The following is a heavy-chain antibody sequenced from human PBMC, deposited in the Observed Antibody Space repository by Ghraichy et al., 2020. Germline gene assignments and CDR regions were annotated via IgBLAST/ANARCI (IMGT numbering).Heavy chain of an antibody. CDR2: FDPEDGET. J-gene: IGHJ2*01. Sequence: ASVKVSCKVSGYTLTELSMHWVRQAPGKGLEWMGGFDPEDGETIYAQKFQGRVTMTEDTSTDTAYMELSSLRSEDTAVYYCATGYSSSWSPWYFDLWGRGTLVTVAS. CDR3: ATGYSSSWSPWYFDL. V-gene: IGHV1-24*01. CDR1: GYTLTELS. D-gene: IGHD6-13*01.